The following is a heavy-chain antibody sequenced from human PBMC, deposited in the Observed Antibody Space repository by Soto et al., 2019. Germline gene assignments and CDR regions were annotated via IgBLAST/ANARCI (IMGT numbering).Heavy chain of an antibody. CDR2: ISGSGGST. D-gene: IGHD3-22*01. V-gene: IGHV3-23*01. J-gene: IGHJ3*02. CDR1: GFTFSSYA. CDR3: ARVLSAYYYDSSGYYPFAFDI. Sequence: PGGSLRLSCAASGFTFSSYAMSWVRQAPGKGLEWVSAISGSGGSTYYADSVKGRFTISRDNSKNTLYLQMNSLRAADTAVYYCARVLSAYYYDSSGYYPFAFDIWGQGTMVTVSS.